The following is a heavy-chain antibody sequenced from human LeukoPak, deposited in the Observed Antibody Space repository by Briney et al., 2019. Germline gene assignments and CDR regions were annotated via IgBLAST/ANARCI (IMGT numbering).Heavy chain of an antibody. D-gene: IGHD2-21*01. J-gene: IGHJ6*03. CDR3: ARGVVTDDYYMDV. CDR2: LYTNENT. CDR1: GGSITSASYY. Sequence: PSETLSLTCTVSGGSITSASYYWTWIRQPAGKGLEWIGRLYTNENTNYNPSLESRVSISVDTSKSQFYLKLNSVTAADTALYFCARGVVTDDYYMDVWGTGTTVTVPS. V-gene: IGHV4-61*02.